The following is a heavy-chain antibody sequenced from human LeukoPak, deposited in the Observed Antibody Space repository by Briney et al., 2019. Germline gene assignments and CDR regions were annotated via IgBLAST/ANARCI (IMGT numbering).Heavy chain of an antibody. V-gene: IGHV1-18*01. CDR1: GYTFTSYG. CDR3: ARDGSRIAAAGTNHFDY. J-gene: IGHJ4*02. CDR2: ISAYNGNT. D-gene: IGHD6-13*01. Sequence: GASVKVSCKASGYTFTSYGISWVRQAPGQGLEWIGWISAYNGNTNYAQKLQGRVTMATDTSTSTAYMELRSLRSDDTAVYYCARDGSRIAAAGTNHFDYWGQGTLVTVSS.